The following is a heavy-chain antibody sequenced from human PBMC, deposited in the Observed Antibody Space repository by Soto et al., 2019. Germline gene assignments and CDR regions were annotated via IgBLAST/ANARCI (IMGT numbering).Heavy chain of an antibody. CDR3: AHRPGFSMSFDY. V-gene: IGHV2-5*02. Sequence: SGPTLVNPTQTLTLTCTFSGFSLSTSGVGVGWIRQPPGKALEWLALIHWDDDKRFSPSLESRLAITKDTAKNQVVLTMTHMDPVDTGTYYCAHRPGFSMSFDYWGQGALVTVSS. J-gene: IGHJ4*02. CDR1: GFSLSTSGVG. D-gene: IGHD3-22*01. CDR2: IHWDDDK.